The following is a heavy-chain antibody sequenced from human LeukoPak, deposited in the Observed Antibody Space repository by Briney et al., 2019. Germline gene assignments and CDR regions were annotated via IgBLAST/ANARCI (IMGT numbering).Heavy chain of an antibody. V-gene: IGHV4-39*01. CDR3: ARHRTRLNWFDP. Sequence: SETLSLTCTVSGDSISSGDYYWSWIRQPAGKGLEWIGCISSSGSTYYNPSLKSRVTIFVDTSKNQFSLKLRSVTAADTAVYYCARHRTRLNWFDPWGQGTLVTVSS. J-gene: IGHJ5*02. CDR1: GDSISSGDYY. D-gene: IGHD1-1*01. CDR2: ISSSGST.